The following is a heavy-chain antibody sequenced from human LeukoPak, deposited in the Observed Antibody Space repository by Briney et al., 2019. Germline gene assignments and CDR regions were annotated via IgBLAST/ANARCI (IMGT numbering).Heavy chain of an antibody. J-gene: IGHJ5*02. D-gene: IGHD3-9*01. Sequence: SETLSLTCAVYGGSFSGYYWSWIRQPPGKGLEWIGEINHSGSTNYNPSLKSRVTISVDTSKNQFSLKLSSMTAADTAVYYCARALYDILTGFRTVNWFDPWGQGTLVTVSS. CDR2: INHSGST. CDR1: GGSFSGYY. CDR3: ARALYDILTGFRTVNWFDP. V-gene: IGHV4-34*01.